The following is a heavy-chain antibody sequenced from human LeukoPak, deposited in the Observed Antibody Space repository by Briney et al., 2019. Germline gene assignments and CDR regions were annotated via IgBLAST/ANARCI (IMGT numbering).Heavy chain of an antibody. V-gene: IGHV5-51*01. CDR2: IYPGDSDT. CDR3: AREKLEYSRSYGY. J-gene: IGHJ4*02. CDR1: GYSFTNYW. Sequence: PGESLKISCQGSGYSFTNYWIGWVRQMPGKGLEWMGIIYPGDSDTRYSPSFQGQVTISADKSISTAYLQWSSLKASDTAMYYCAREKLEYSRSYGYWGQGTLVTVSS. D-gene: IGHD2/OR15-2a*01.